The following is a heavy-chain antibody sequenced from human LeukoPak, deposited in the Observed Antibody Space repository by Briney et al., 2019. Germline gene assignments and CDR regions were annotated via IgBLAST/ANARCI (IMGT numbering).Heavy chain of an antibody. J-gene: IGHJ4*02. V-gene: IGHV1-18*01. Sequence: ASVKVSCKASGYTFTSYGISWVRQAPGQGLEWMGWISAYNGNTNYAQKLQGRVTMTTDTSTSTAYMELRSLRSDDTAVYYCARDGAFYYDRSSYSFDYWGQGTLVTVSS. CDR3: ARDGAFYYDRSSYSFDY. D-gene: IGHD3-22*01. CDR1: GYTFTSYG. CDR2: ISAYNGNT.